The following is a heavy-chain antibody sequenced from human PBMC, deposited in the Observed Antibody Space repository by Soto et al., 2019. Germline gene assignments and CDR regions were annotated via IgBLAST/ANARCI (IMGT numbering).Heavy chain of an antibody. Sequence: PGDSLKISCRGSGYSFTSYWIGWVRQMPGKGLEWMGIIYPGDSDTRYSPSFQGQVTISADKSISTAYLQWSSLKASDTAMYYCARWYSSSWYPSYYFDYWGQGTLVNVSS. J-gene: IGHJ4*02. D-gene: IGHD6-13*01. CDR2: IYPGDSDT. CDR3: ARWYSSSWYPSYYFDY. V-gene: IGHV5-51*01. CDR1: GYSFTSYW.